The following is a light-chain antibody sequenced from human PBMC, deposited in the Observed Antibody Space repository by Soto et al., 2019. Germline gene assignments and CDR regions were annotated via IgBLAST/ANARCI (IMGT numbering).Light chain of an antibody. J-gene: IGLJ1*01. CDR1: SSNIGSNY. Sequence: QSVLTQPPAASGTPGQRVTISCSGSSSNIGSNYVYWYQQLPGTAPKLLIYRNNQRPSGVPDRFSGSKSGTSASLAISGLRSEDGADYYCAAWDDSLSVVFGTGTKVTVL. CDR3: AAWDDSLSVV. V-gene: IGLV1-47*01. CDR2: RNN.